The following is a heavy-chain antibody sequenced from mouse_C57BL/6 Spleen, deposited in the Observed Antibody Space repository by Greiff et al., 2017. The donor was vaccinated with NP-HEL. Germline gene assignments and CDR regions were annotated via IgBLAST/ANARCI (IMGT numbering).Heavy chain of an antibody. CDR3: ARTYYSNYGDYFDY. CDR1: GYTFTSYG. J-gene: IGHJ2*01. V-gene: IGHV1-81*01. CDR2: IYPRSGNT. Sequence: VQLQESGAELARPGASVKLSCKASGYTFTSYGISWVKQRTGQGLEWIGEIYPRSGNTYYNEKFKGKATLTADKSSSTAYMELRSLTSEDSAVYFCARTYYSNYGDYFDYWGQGTTLTVSS. D-gene: IGHD2-5*01.